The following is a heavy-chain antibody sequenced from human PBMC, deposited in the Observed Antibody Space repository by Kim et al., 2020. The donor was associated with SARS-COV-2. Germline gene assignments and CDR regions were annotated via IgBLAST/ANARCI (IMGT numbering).Heavy chain of an antibody. CDR3: ARDVPQQLDDYFDY. V-gene: IGHV7-4-1*02. Sequence: ASVKVSCKASGYTFTNYAMNWVRQAPGQGLEWMGWINTNTGNPTYAQGFTGRFVFSLDTSVSTAYLQISSLKAEDTAVYYCARDVPQQLDDYFDYWGQGTLVTVSS. CDR1: GYTFTNYA. J-gene: IGHJ4*02. CDR2: INTNTGNP. D-gene: IGHD6-13*01.